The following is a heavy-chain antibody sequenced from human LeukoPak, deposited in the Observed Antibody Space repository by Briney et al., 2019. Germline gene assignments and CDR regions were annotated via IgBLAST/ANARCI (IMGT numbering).Heavy chain of an antibody. D-gene: IGHD3-10*01. J-gene: IGHJ4*02. CDR3: AKDSEMVRGVFDY. CDR1: GFTFSSYL. V-gene: IGHV3-23*01. CDR2: ISGSGGST. Sequence: GSLRPSCSTSGFTFSSYLMNLVRQAPGKGLGWVSAISGSGGSTYYADSVKGRFTISRDNSKNTLYLQMNSLSAEDTAVYYCAKDSEMVRGVFDYWGQGTLVTVSS.